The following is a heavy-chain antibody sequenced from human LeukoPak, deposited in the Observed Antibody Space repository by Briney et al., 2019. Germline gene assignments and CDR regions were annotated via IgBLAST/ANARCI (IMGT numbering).Heavy chain of an antibody. CDR3: TRVNVLTGYYFDF. CDR1: GFTFSDYY. CDR2: ITSSGDII. J-gene: IGHJ4*02. Sequence: GGSLRLSCAASGFTFSDYYMNWIRQAPGKGLEWISYITSSGDIIYYADSVKGRFTISRDNAKNSLYLQMNSLKTEDTAVYWCTRVNVLTGYYFDFWGQGTPVTVSS. V-gene: IGHV3-11*01. D-gene: IGHD3-9*01.